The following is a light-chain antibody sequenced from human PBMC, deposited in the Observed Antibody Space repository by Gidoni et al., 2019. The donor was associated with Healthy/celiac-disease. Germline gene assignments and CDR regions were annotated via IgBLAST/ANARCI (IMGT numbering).Light chain of an antibody. Sequence: EIVLPQSPGPLSLSPGERATPSCRASPSVRSSYLAWYQQKPGQAPRLLIYGASSRATGIPDRFSGSGSGTDFTLTISRLEPEDFAVYYCQQYGSSPRTFGQGTKVEIK. J-gene: IGKJ1*01. CDR3: QQYGSSPRT. CDR1: PSVRSSY. V-gene: IGKV3-20*01. CDR2: GAS.